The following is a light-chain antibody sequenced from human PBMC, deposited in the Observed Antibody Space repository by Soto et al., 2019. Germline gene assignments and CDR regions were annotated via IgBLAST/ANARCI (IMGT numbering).Light chain of an antibody. CDR2: DAS. J-gene: IGKJ4*01. V-gene: IGKV1-5*01. Sequence: DIQMTQSPSTLSASVGDRVTITCRASQSISSWLAWYQQKPGKAPKLLIYDASSLESGVPSRFRGSGSGTEFALTISSLQADDFATYCCQQYNSYQGTFGGGTKVEIK. CDR3: QQYNSYQGT. CDR1: QSISSW.